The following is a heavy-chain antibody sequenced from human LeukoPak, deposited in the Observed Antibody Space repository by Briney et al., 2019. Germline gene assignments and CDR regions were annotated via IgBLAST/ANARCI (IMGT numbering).Heavy chain of an antibody. D-gene: IGHD6-19*01. Sequence: GASVKVSCKASGGTFSSYAISWVRQAPGQGLEWMGGIIPIFGTANYAQKFQGRVTITADESTSTAYMELSSLRSEDTAVYYCARVSSGWYIKDYWGQGTLVTVSS. CDR1: GGTFSSYA. CDR3: ARVSSGWYIKDY. J-gene: IGHJ4*02. V-gene: IGHV1-69*13. CDR2: IIPIFGTA.